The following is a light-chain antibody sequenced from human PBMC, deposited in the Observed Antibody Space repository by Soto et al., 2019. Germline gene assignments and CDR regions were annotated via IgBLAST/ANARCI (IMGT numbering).Light chain of an antibody. J-gene: IGKJ4*01. CDR1: QSITNY. CDR3: QQSYSGPLT. V-gene: IGKV1-39*01. Sequence: DIQMTQSPSSLSASVGDTVTITCRASQSITNYLTWFQQKPGKAPSLLIFAADNLQDGVPSRFSGSGSGRDFSLTISSLQPEDFATYYCQQSYSGPLTFGGGTRWIS. CDR2: AAD.